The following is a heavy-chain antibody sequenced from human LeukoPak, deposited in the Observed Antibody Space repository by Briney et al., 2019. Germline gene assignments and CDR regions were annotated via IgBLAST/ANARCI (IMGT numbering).Heavy chain of an antibody. Sequence: SETLSLTCTVSGVSISSYYWGWIRQPPGKGLEWIGSIYYSGSTYYNPSLKSRVTIAGDTSKNQFSLKLSSVTAADTAVYYCTSYNFWGQGTLVTVSS. D-gene: IGHD4-11*01. J-gene: IGHJ4*02. CDR3: TSYNF. V-gene: IGHV4-39*01. CDR2: IYYSGST. CDR1: GVSISSYY.